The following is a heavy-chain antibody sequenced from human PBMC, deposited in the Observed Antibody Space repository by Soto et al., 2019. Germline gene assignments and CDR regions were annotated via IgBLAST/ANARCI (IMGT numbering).Heavy chain of an antibody. J-gene: IGHJ4*02. V-gene: IGHV3-11*06. CDR2: ISSSSSYT. CDR3: ARDVGSGWYGVFDY. CDR1: GFTFSDYY. Sequence: VQLLESGGGLVQPGGSLRLSCAASGFTFSDYYMSWIRQAPGKGLEWVSYISSSSSYTNYADSVKGRFTISRDNAKNSLYLQMNSLRAEDTAVYYCARDVGSGWYGVFDYWGQGTLVTVSS. D-gene: IGHD6-19*01.